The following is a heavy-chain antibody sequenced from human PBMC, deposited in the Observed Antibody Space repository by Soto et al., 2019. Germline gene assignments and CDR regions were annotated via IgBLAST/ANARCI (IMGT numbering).Heavy chain of an antibody. CDR3: ARADRKWLDP. Sequence: SETLSLTCSVSGGPMYGYSWHWIRQPPGKGLEWIGYVYYDGTATYKPSLESRVTFSVDTSKNQASLKLRSVTAADTALYYCARADRKWLDPWGQGILVTFSS. V-gene: IGHV4-59*01. CDR1: GGPMYGYS. CDR2: VYYDGTA. J-gene: IGHJ5*02.